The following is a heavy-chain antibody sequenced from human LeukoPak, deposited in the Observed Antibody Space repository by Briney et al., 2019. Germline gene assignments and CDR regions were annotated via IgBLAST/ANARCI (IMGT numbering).Heavy chain of an antibody. V-gene: IGHV3-21*01. Sequence: GGSLRLSCAASGFTFTTYSMSWVRQAPGKGLEWVSSLSSSSRFIYYADSVKGRFTISRDNAKNSLYLQVNSLRAEDTAVYYCARDVYSGSLDAFDILDAFDIWGQGTVVTVSS. D-gene: IGHD6-13*01. J-gene: IGHJ3*02. CDR3: ARDVYSGSLDAFDILDAFDI. CDR1: GFTFTTYS. CDR2: LSSSSRFI.